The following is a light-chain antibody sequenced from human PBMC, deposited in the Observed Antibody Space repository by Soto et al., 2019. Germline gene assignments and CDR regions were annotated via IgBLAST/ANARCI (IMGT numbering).Light chain of an antibody. CDR1: QSIGYW. CDR2: AAS. Sequence: DIQMTQSPSRLSASVGDRVTITCRASQSIGYWLAWYQQKPGKAPKLLIYAASTLQTGVPSRFTGSGSGTDFTLTISSLQPEDYATYFCQQSYSMPYTFGPGTKLEIK. CDR3: QQSYSMPYT. V-gene: IGKV1-39*01. J-gene: IGKJ2*01.